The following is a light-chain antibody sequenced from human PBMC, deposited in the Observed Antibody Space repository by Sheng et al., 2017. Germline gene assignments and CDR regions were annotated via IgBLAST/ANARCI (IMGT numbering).Light chain of an antibody. V-gene: IGLV1-44*01. CDR1: SSNVGSNP. J-gene: IGLJ2*01. CDR2: NKN. CDR3: AAWDDRLNGHL. Sequence: QSFLTQPPSASGTPGQRVTISCSGSSSNVGSNPVNWYQHLPGTAPKLLIYNKNQRPSGVPDRFSASKSGTSASLAISGLQSDDEADYYCAAWDDRLNGHLFGEGTKLTVL.